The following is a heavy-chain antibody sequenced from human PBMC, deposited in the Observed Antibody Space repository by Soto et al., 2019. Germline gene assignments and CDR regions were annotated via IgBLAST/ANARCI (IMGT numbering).Heavy chain of an antibody. CDR3: ARGRYGDY. CDR1: GYAFTTYG. CDR2: ISAHNGNT. J-gene: IGHJ4*02. V-gene: IGHV1-18*01. D-gene: IGHD1-1*01. Sequence: QGHLVQSGAEVKKPGASVQVSCKGSGYAFTTYGITWVRQDPGQGLEWMGWISAHNGNTNYAQKLQGRVTVTRDTSTSTAYMELRSLRSDDTAVYYCARGRYGDYWGQGSLVTVSS.